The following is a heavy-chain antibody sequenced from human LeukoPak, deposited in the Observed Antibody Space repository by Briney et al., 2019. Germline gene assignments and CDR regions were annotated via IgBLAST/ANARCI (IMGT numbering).Heavy chain of an antibody. CDR3: ARVHPLHGHDLDY. Sequence: ASVKVSCKASGYTFTSYGISWVRQAPGQGLEWMGWISAYNGNTNYAQKLQGRVTMTTDTSTSTVYMELRSLRSDDTAVYYCARVHPLHGHDLDYWGQGTLVTVSS. J-gene: IGHJ4*02. V-gene: IGHV1-18*01. CDR2: ISAYNGNT. CDR1: GYTFTSYG.